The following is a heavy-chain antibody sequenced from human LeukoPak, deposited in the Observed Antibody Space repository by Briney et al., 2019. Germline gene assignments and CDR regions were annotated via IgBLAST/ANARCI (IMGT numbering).Heavy chain of an antibody. V-gene: IGHV3-30-3*01. Sequence: GGSLRLSCAASGFTFSSYAMHWVRQAPGKGLEWVAVISYDGSNKYYADSVKGRFTISRDNSKNTLYLQMNSLRAEDTAVYYCARVLMARHYGSGSYGPSWFDPWGQGTLVTVSS. J-gene: IGHJ5*02. CDR3: ARVLMARHYGSGSYGPSWFDP. CDR2: ISYDGSNK. D-gene: IGHD3-10*01. CDR1: GFTFSSYA.